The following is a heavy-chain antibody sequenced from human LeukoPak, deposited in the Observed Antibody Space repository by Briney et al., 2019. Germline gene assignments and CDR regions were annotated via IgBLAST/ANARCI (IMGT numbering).Heavy chain of an antibody. CDR1: GFTFSSYS. V-gene: IGHV3-21*01. CDR3: ARDYDILAGYYYYGMDV. Sequence: GGSLRLSCAASGFTFSSYSMNWVRQAPGKGLEWVSSISSSSSYIYYADSVKGRFTISRDNAKNSLYLQMNSLRAEDTAVYYCARDYDILAGYYYYGMDVWGQGTTVTVSS. J-gene: IGHJ6*02. D-gene: IGHD3-9*01. CDR2: ISSSSSYI.